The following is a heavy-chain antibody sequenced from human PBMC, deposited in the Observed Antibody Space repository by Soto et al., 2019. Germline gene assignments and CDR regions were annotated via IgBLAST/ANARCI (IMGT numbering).Heavy chain of an antibody. D-gene: IGHD6-6*01. CDR2: VNAGNGNT. CDR3: ARDFRIAARRGFDY. J-gene: IGHJ4*02. CDR1: GYTFTSYA. Sequence: ASVKVSCKASGYTFTSYAMHWVRQAPGQRLEWMGWVNAGNGNTKYSQKFQGRVTITRDTSASTAYMELSSLRSEDTAVYYCARDFRIAARRGFDYWGQGTLVTVYS. V-gene: IGHV1-3*01.